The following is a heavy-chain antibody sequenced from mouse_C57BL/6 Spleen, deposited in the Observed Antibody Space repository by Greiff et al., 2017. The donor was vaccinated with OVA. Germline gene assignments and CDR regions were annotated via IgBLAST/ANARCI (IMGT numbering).Heavy chain of an antibody. Sequence: VQLQQSGAELVKPGASVKLSCKASGYTFTEYTIHWVKQRSGQGLEWIGWFYPGSGSIKYNEKFKDKATLTADKSSSTVYMELSRLTSEDSAVYFGARHEERGYDEGNYAMDYWGQGTSVTVSS. CDR1: GYTFTEYT. CDR3: ARHEERGYDEGNYAMDY. V-gene: IGHV1-62-2*01. J-gene: IGHJ4*01. D-gene: IGHD2-2*01. CDR2: FYPGSGSI.